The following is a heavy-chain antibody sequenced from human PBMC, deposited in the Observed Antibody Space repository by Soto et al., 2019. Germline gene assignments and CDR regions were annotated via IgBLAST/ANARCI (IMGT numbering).Heavy chain of an antibody. CDR3: AKVDYYDSSGYYDY. Sequence: SLRLSCAASGFTFSSYAMSWVRQAPGKGLEWVSAISGSGGSTYYADSVKGRFTISRDNSKNTLYLQMNSLRAEDTAVYYCAKVDYYDSSGYYDYWGQGTLVTVSS. V-gene: IGHV3-23*01. D-gene: IGHD3-22*01. CDR1: GFTFSSYA. CDR2: ISGSGGST. J-gene: IGHJ4*02.